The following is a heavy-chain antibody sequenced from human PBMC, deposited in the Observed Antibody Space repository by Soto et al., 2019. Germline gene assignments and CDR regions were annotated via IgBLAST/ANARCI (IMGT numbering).Heavy chain of an antibody. CDR3: AKGPNYDILTGYYGNLL. D-gene: IGHD3-9*01. Sequence: GGSLRLSCAASGFTVSSNYMSWVRQAPGKGLEWVSVIYSGGSTYYADSVKGRFTISRDNSKNTLYLQMNSLRAEDTAVYYCAKGPNYDILTGYYGNLLWGQGTLVTVSS. CDR1: GFTVSSNY. CDR2: IYSGGST. V-gene: IGHV3-66*01. J-gene: IGHJ4*02.